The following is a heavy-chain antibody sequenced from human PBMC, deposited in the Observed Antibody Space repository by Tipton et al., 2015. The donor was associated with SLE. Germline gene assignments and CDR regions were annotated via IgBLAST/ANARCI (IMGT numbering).Heavy chain of an antibody. D-gene: IGHD6-13*01. CDR2: IYYSGST. CDR1: GGSISSSSYY. V-gene: IGHV4-39*07. Sequence: TLSLTCTVSGGSISSSSYYWGWIRQPPGKGLEWIGSIYYSGSTYYNPSLKSRVTISVDTSKNQFSPKLSSVTAADTAVYYCARVGFSIAAAGTYAFDIWGQGTMVTVSS. J-gene: IGHJ3*02. CDR3: ARVGFSIAAAGTYAFDI.